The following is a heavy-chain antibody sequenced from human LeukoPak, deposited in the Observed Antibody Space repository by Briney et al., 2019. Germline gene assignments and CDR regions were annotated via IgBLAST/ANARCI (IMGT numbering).Heavy chain of an antibody. V-gene: IGHV4-31*03. D-gene: IGHD2-15*01. J-gene: IGHJ6*02. CDR3: ARLVSYGMDV. Sequence: SETLSLTCTVSGGSISSGGYYWSWIRQHPGKGLEWIGYIYYSGSTYYNPSLKSRVTISVDTSKNQFSLKLSSVTAADTAVYYCARLVSYGMDVWGQGTTVTVSS. CDR2: IYYSGST. CDR1: GGSISSGGYY.